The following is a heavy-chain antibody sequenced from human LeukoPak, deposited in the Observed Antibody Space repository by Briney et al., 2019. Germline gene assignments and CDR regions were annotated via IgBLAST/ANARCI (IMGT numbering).Heavy chain of an antibody. Sequence: GGSLRLSCAASGFTVSSNYMSWVRQAPGKGLEWVSVIYSDGRIHSSDSVTGRFTISRDDPKNTLSLQMNSLRAEDTAVYYCARESGYSYGLAGFFDYWGQGTLVTGSS. J-gene: IGHJ4*02. D-gene: IGHD5-18*01. V-gene: IGHV3-53*01. CDR1: GFTVSSNY. CDR3: ARESGYSYGLAGFFDY. CDR2: IYSDGRI.